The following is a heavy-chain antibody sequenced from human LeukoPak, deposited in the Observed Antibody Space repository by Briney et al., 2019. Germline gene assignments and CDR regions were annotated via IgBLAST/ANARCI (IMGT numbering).Heavy chain of an antibody. CDR1: GGSISSYY. CDR2: IYYSGST. J-gene: IGHJ4*02. CDR3: AKDISIVGAAFDY. V-gene: IGHV4-59*01. Sequence: PSETLSLTCTVSGGSISSYYWSWIRQPPGKGLEWIGYIYYSGSTNYNPSLKSRVTISVDTSKNQFSLKLSSVTAADTAVYYCAKDISIVGAAFDYWGQGTLVTVSS. D-gene: IGHD1-26*01.